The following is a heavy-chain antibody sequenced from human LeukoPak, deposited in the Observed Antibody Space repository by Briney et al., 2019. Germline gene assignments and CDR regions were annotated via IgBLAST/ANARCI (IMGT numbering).Heavy chain of an antibody. J-gene: IGHJ4*02. CDR2: IQQDGNEK. Sequence: GGSLRLSCAASGFTFSYHWMTWVRQAPGKGLEWVASIQQDGNEKYFVDSVKGRLTISRDNAKNSLYLQMDSLRAEDTAVYYCARGWSVPGYWGQGTLVTVSS. CDR3: ARGWSVPGY. V-gene: IGHV3-7*01. D-gene: IGHD2-15*01. CDR1: GFTFSYHW.